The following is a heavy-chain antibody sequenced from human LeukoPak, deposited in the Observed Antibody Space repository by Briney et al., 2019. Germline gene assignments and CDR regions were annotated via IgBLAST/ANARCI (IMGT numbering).Heavy chain of an antibody. J-gene: IGHJ5*02. D-gene: IGHD2-15*01. Sequence: SETLSLTCTVSGGSISSGSYYWSWIRQPAGKGLEWIGRIYTSGSTNYNPSLKSRVTISVDTSKNQFSLKLSSVTAADTAVYYCARLWDIVAMFDPWGQGTLVTVSS. CDR2: IYTSGST. V-gene: IGHV4-61*02. CDR3: ARLWDIVAMFDP. CDR1: GGSISSGSYY.